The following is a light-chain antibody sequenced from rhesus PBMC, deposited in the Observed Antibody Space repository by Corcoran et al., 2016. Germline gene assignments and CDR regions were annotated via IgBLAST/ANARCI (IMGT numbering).Light chain of an antibody. CDR3: QQPNNYPRT. Sequence: DIQMTQSPSSLSASVGDTVTITCRASQGMSNNLAWYQQKPGKAPKPLIYFASKLESGVPSRFSGSGSGTDYTLTINSLPPEDFAIYYCQQPNNYPRTFGQGTKVEI. CDR2: FAS. V-gene: IGKV1S14*01. J-gene: IGKJ1*01. CDR1: QGMSNN.